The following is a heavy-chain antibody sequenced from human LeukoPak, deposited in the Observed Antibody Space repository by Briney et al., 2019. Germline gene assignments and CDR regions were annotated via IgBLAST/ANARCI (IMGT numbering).Heavy chain of an antibody. Sequence: GASVKVSCKASGGTFSSYAISWVRQAPGQGLEWMGGIIPIFGTANYAQKFQGRVTITADESTSTAYMELSSLRSEDTAVYYCARECGSLLWFGELFGWFDPWGQGTLVTVSS. CDR2: IIPIFGTA. D-gene: IGHD3-10*01. CDR1: GGTFSSYA. V-gene: IGHV1-69*13. CDR3: ARECGSLLWFGELFGWFDP. J-gene: IGHJ5*02.